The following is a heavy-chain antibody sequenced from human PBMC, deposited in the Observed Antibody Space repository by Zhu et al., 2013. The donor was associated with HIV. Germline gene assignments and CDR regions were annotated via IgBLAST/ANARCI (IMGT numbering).Heavy chain of an antibody. D-gene: IGHD5-12*01. CDR3: ARDKRGRWLQPYYFDY. V-gene: IGHV1-2*02. J-gene: IGHJ4*02. CDR2: INPHSGGT. Sequence: QVQLVQSGAEVKKPGSSVKVSCKASGGTFSTYTLNWVRQAPGQGLEWMGWINPHSGGTNFAQKFQGRVTMTRDTSTSTAYMELSRLRSDDTAVYYCARDKRGRWLQPYYFDYWGQGALVTVSS. CDR1: GGTFSTYT.